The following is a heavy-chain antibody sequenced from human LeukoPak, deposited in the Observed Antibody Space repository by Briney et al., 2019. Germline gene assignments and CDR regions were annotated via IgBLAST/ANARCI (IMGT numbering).Heavy chain of an antibody. CDR3: ARELWTTVSLFDY. CDR1: GGSFSGYY. CDR2: INHSGST. J-gene: IGHJ4*02. D-gene: IGHD4-17*01. V-gene: IGHV4-34*01. Sequence: SETLSLTCAVYGGSFSGYYWSWIRQPPGKGLEWIGEINHSGSTNYNPSLKSRVTISVDTSKNQFSLKLSSLTAADTAVYYCARELWTTVSLFDYWGQGTLVTASS.